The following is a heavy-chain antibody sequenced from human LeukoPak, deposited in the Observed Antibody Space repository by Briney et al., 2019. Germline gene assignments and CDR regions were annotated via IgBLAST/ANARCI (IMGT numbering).Heavy chain of an antibody. Sequence: SETLSLTCTVSGGSISSYYWSWIRQPPGKGLEWIGYIYYSGSTNYNPSLKSRVTISVDTSKNQFSLKLSSVTAADTAVYYCARLAYSSSWKTTQFDYWGQGTLVTVSS. V-gene: IGHV4-59*08. D-gene: IGHD6-13*01. CDR3: ARLAYSSSWKTTQFDY. CDR1: GGSISSYY. CDR2: IYYSGST. J-gene: IGHJ4*02.